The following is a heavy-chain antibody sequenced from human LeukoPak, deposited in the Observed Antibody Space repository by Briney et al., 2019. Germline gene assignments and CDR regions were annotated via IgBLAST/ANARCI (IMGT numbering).Heavy chain of an antibody. CDR3: ARDQGIAAAGIGY. Sequence: SSETLSLTCTVSGGSISSGSYYWSWIRQPAGKGLEWIGRIYTSGSTNYNPSLKSRVTISVDTSKNQFSLKLSSVTAADTAVYYCARDQGIAAAGIGYWGQGTLVTVSS. J-gene: IGHJ4*02. CDR1: GGSISSGSYY. D-gene: IGHD6-13*01. CDR2: IYTSGST. V-gene: IGHV4-61*02.